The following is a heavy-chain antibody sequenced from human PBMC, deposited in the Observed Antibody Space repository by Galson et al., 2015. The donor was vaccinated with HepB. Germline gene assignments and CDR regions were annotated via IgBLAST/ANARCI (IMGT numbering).Heavy chain of an antibody. CDR2: VTGSGDRT. CDR1: GFRFNSYA. V-gene: IGHV3-23*01. D-gene: IGHD6-6*01. J-gene: IGHJ6*02. Sequence: SLRLSCAASGFRFNSYAMTWVRQAPGKGLEWVSGVTGSGDRTYYADFVKDRFTISRDNSKNNLFLQVNSLRVEDTAVYYCAKGAYLSSAYLYGMDLWGHGTTVIGS. CDR3: AKGAYLSSAYLYGMDL.